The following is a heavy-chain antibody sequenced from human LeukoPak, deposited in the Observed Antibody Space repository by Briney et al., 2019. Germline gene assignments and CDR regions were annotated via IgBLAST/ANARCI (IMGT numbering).Heavy chain of an antibody. Sequence: PGGSLRLSSAASGFTFSNAWMSWVRQAPGKGLEWVGRIKSKTDGGTTDYAAPVKGRFTIPRDDSKNTLYLQMNSLKTEDTAVYYCTTAAHYYGSGSYYIGRFFDYWGQGTLVTVSS. J-gene: IGHJ4*02. CDR3: TTAAHYYGSGSYYIGRFFDY. CDR2: IKSKTDGGTT. D-gene: IGHD3-10*01. CDR1: GFTFSNAW. V-gene: IGHV3-15*01.